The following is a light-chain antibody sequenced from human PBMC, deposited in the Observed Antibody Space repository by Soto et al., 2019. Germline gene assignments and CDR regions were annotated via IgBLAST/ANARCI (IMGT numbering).Light chain of an antibody. J-gene: IGKJ2*02. CDR2: GAS. CDR1: QSVSSN. V-gene: IGKV3-15*01. Sequence: EIVMTQSPATLSVSPGERATLSCRASQSVSSNLAWYQQKPGQAPRLLIYGASTRATGIPARFSGSGSGTEFTLTISSLRSEDFAVYYCQQYNNWPPEGTFGQGTKLEIK. CDR3: QQYNNWPPEGT.